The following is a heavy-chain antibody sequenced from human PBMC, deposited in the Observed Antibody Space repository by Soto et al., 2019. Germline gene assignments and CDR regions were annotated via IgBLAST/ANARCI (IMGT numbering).Heavy chain of an antibody. V-gene: IGHV4-39*01. D-gene: IGHD6-19*01. CDR1: GGSISSSSYY. J-gene: IGHJ3*02. CDR2: IYYSGST. Sequence: SETLSLTCTVSGGSISSSSYYWGWIRQPPGKGLEWIGSIYYSGSTYYNPSLKSRVTISVDTSKNQFSLKLSSVTAADTAVYYCARGKSSSGWYDSHDAFDIWGQGTMVTVSS. CDR3: ARGKSSSGWYDSHDAFDI.